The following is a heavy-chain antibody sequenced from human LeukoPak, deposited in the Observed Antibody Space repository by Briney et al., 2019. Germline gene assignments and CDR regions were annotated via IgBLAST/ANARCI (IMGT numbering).Heavy chain of an antibody. D-gene: IGHD6-19*01. V-gene: IGHV4-34*01. Sequence: GSLRLSCAAPGFTFSNYAMSWVRKAPGKGLDWIGETNHSGSTNYNPSLKSRVTISVDTSKNQFSLKLSSVTAADTAVYYCARREYSSGWFQAIDYWGQGTLVTVSS. CDR3: ARREYSSGWFQAIDY. J-gene: IGHJ4*02. CDR2: TNHSGST. CDR1: GFTFSNYA.